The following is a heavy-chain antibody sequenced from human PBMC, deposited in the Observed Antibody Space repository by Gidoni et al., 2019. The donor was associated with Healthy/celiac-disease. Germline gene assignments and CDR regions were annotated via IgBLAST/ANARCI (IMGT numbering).Heavy chain of an antibody. CDR3: ARVGKRLSVGATYFDY. J-gene: IGHJ4*02. CDR2: IIPIFGTA. D-gene: IGHD1-26*01. V-gene: IGHV1-69*06. CDR1: GGTFSSYA. Sequence: QVQLVQSGAEVKKSGSSVKVSCKASGGTFSSYAISWVRQAPGQGLEWMGGIIPIFGTANYAQKFQGRVTITADKSTSTAYMELSSLRSEDTAVYYCARVGKRLSVGATYFDYWGQGTLVTVSS.